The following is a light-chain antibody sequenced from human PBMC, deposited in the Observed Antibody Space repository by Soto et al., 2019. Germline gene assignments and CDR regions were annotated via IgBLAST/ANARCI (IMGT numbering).Light chain of an antibody. Sequence: EIVVTQSPGTLSLSPGERATLSCRASQSVSSSYLAWYQHKPGQAPRLLIYGASSRATGIPDTFSGSGSGTDFTLTISRLEPEDFAVYYCQQYGSSPLYTFGQGTKLEIK. CDR2: GAS. CDR1: QSVSSSY. CDR3: QQYGSSPLYT. J-gene: IGKJ2*01. V-gene: IGKV3-20*01.